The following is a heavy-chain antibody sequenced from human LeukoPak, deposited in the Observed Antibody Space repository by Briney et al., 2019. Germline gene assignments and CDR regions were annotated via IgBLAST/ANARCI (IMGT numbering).Heavy chain of an antibody. J-gene: IGHJ4*02. CDR3: AKWGRGNYCFYLYHFYY. D-gene: IGHD3-16*01. CDR1: GFTVSSNH. V-gene: IGHV3-53*01. CDR2: IYTGGST. Sequence: PGGSLRLSCAASGFTVSSNHMSWVRQAPGKGLEWVSVIYTGGSTYYADSVKVRFTISRDISKNTLYLQMNSLRAEDTGVYYCAKWGRGNYCFYLYHFYYWGQGNLVTVSS.